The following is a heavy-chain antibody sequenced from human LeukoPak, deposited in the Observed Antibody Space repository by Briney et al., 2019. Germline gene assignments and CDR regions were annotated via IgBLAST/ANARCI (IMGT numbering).Heavy chain of an antibody. Sequence: GRSLRLSCAASGFTFSSYAMHWVRQAPGKGLEWVAVISYDGSNKYYADSVKGRFTISRDNSRNTLYLQMNSLRAEDTAVYYCARDPGIVVVPAAMPYYYGMDVWGQGTTVTVSS. J-gene: IGHJ6*02. CDR1: GFTFSSYA. CDR2: ISYDGSNK. D-gene: IGHD2-2*01. V-gene: IGHV3-30-3*01. CDR3: ARDPGIVVVPAAMPYYYGMDV.